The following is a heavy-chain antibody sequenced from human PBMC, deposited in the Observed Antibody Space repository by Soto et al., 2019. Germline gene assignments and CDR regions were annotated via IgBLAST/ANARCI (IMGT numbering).Heavy chain of an antibody. V-gene: IGHV5-10-1*01. CDR3: LSSGFGPTSTAQFDY. Sequence: PGESLKISCKGSGYSFTSYWISWVRQMPEKGLEWMGRIDPSDSYTNYSPSFQGHVTISADKSISTAYLQCSSLKASDTARYYCLSSGFGPTSTAQFDYWGQGTLVTVSS. CDR2: IDPSDSYT. D-gene: IGHD6-19*01. J-gene: IGHJ4*02. CDR1: GYSFTSYW.